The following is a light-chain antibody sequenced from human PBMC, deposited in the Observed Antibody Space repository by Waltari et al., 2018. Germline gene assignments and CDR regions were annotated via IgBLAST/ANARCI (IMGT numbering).Light chain of an antibody. J-gene: IGKJ2*01. CDR3: QQYNKWPYT. V-gene: IGKV3-15*01. CDR2: DAS. CDR1: QSVSSN. Sequence: EIVVTQSPATLSVSPGERATLSCRASQSVSSNLAWYQQKPGQAPRLLIYDASTRATGIPARFSGSGSGTEFSLTISSLQSEDFAIYYCQQYNKWPYTFGQGTKLESK.